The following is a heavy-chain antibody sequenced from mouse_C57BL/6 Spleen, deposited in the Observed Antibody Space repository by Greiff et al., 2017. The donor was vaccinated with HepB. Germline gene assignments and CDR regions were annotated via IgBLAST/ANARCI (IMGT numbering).Heavy chain of an antibody. CDR1: GFTFSDYY. J-gene: IGHJ1*03. CDR3: ARDRGYGSSYWYFDV. CDR2: INYDGSST. D-gene: IGHD1-1*01. V-gene: IGHV5-16*01. Sequence: EVQRVESAGGLVQPGSSMKLSCTASGFTFSDYYMAWVRQVPEKGLEWVANINYDGSSTYYLDSLKSRFIISRDNAKNILYLQMSSLKSEDTATYYCARDRGYGSSYWYFDVWGTGTTVTVSS.